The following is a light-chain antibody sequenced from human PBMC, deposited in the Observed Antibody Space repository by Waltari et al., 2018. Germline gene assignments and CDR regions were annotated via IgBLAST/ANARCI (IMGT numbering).Light chain of an antibody. J-gene: IGLJ3*02. CDR2: LNSDGSH. V-gene: IGLV4-69*01. CDR1: SGHSSYV. CDR3: QTWGTGMGV. Sequence: QVVLTQSPSASASLGASVKLTCTLSSGHSSYVIAWLKQQPEKGPRYLMKLNSDGSHTKGDGIPDRFSGSSSGAERYLTIASLQSEDEADYYCQTWGTGMGVFGGGTKLTVL.